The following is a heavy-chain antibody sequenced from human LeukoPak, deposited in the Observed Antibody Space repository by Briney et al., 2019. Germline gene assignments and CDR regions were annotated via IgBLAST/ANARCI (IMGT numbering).Heavy chain of an antibody. J-gene: IGHJ4*02. CDR2: IYYRGTT. Sequence: SETLSLTCTVSGDSMTTTSHFWDWIRQPPGKGLEWIGSIYYRGTTYYNPSLKSRVTISVDTSKNQFSLKLTSVTAADTAVYYCARDLLYSSGWYFDYWGQGTLVTVSS. CDR3: ARDLLYSSGWYFDY. V-gene: IGHV4-39*07. CDR1: GDSMTTTSHF. D-gene: IGHD6-19*01.